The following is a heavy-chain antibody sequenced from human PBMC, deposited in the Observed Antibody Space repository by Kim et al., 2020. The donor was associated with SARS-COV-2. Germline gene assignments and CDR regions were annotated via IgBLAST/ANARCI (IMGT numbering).Heavy chain of an antibody. J-gene: IGHJ4*02. CDR2: ISYDGSNK. CDR3: AKSYGRDGYNYVDY. V-gene: IGHV3-30*18. Sequence: GGSLRLSCAASGFTFSSYGMHWVRQAPGKGLEWVAVISYDGSNKYYADSVKGRFTISRDNSKNTLYLQMNSLRAEDTAVYYCAKSYGRDGYNYVDYWGQGTLVTVSS. CDR1: GFTFSSYG. D-gene: IGHD5-12*01.